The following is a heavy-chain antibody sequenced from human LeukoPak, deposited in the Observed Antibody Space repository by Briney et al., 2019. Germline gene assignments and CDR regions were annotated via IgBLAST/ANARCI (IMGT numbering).Heavy chain of an antibody. V-gene: IGHV1-8*01. Sequence: ASVKVSCKASGYTFTSYDINWVRQATGQGLEWMGWMNPNSGNTGYAQKFQGRVTMTRNTSISTAYMELSSLRSEDTAVYYCARGLYCSGGSCYGPEDYWGQGTLVTVSS. CDR3: ARGLYCSGGSCYGPEDY. CDR2: MNPNSGNT. CDR1: GYTFTSYD. D-gene: IGHD2-15*01. J-gene: IGHJ4*02.